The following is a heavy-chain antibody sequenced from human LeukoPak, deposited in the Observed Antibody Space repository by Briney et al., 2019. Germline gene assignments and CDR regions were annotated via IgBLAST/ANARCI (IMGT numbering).Heavy chain of an antibody. V-gene: IGHV3-43D*03. CDR2: ISWDSGNT. CDR1: GFTFNDYA. CDR3: AKANRVVVTANGADY. D-gene: IGHD2-21*02. J-gene: IGHJ4*02. Sequence: PGGSLRLSCAASGFTFNDYAMHWVHQAPGKGLEWVSLISWDSGNTYYADSVKGRFTISRDNSKNSLYLQMNSLRAEDTALYYCAKANRVVVTANGADYWGQGTLVTVSS.